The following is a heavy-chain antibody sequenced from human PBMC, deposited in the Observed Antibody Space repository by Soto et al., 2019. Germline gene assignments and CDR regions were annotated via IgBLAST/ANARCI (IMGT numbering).Heavy chain of an antibody. Sequence: GESLKISCKGSGYNFASYWIGWVRHMPGKGLELMGIIYPSDSDTRYSPSFQGQVTISADRSTSSAYLQWDSLKASDSAMYFCARKGNDAEGFGYWGQGTLVTVSS. D-gene: IGHD5-12*01. CDR1: GYNFASYW. J-gene: IGHJ4*02. V-gene: IGHV5-51*01. CDR2: IYPSDSDT. CDR3: ARKGNDAEGFGY.